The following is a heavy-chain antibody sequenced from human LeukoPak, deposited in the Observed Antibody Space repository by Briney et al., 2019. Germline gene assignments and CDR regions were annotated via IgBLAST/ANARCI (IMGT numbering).Heavy chain of an antibody. CDR3: ASSPYSSSYNWFDP. CDR2: ISSSGSTI. Sequence: GGSLRLSCAASGFTFSTFAMIWVRQPPGKGLEWVSYISSSGSTIYYADSVKGRFTISRDNAKNSLYLQMNSLRAEDTAVYYCASSPYSSSYNWFDPWGQGTLVTVSS. CDR1: GFTFSTFA. D-gene: IGHD6-13*01. J-gene: IGHJ5*02. V-gene: IGHV3-48*04.